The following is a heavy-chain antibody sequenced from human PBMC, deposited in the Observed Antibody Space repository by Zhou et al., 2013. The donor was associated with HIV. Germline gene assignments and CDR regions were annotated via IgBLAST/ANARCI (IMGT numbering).Heavy chain of an antibody. CDR1: NSSISSPYY. CDR3: AREVYILAAGMFDT. CDR2: VSHRGNT. Sequence: QVQLQESGPGLVKPSETLSLTCAVSNSSISSPYYWGWLRQSPGTGLEWIGTVSHRGNTYYNPSLESRVTISVDTPKSQFSLKLRSVTAADTAVYYCAREVYILAAGMFDTWGQGTPGHRLL. V-gene: IGHV4-38-2*02. J-gene: IGHJ5*02. D-gene: IGHD6-13*01.